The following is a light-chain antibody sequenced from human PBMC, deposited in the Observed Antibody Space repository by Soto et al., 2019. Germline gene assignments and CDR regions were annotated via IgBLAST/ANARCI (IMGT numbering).Light chain of an antibody. CDR3: QQRSDWPYT. CDR2: DAS. Sequence: EILLTQSPATLSLSPGERATLSCRASQGVNSYLAWYQQKPGQAPRLLIYDASNRATGIPPRFSGSGPGTDFTLTISSLEPEDFAVYYCQQRSDWPYTFGQGTKLEIK. V-gene: IGKV3D-11*01. CDR1: QGVNSY. J-gene: IGKJ2*01.